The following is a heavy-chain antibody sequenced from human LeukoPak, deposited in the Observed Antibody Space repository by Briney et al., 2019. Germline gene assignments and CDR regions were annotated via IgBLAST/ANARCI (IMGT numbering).Heavy chain of an antibody. D-gene: IGHD2-15*01. CDR2: IYYSGST. CDR3: ARIACSGGTCYSQRGAFDI. CDR1: GDSISSSIYY. J-gene: IGHJ3*02. Sequence: PSETLSLTCTVSGDSISSSIYYWGWIRQPPGKGLEWIGSIYYSGSTYYNPSPKSRVTISVDTSKNQFSLRLSSVTAADTAVYHCARIACSGGTCYSQRGAFDIWGQGTKVTVSS. V-gene: IGHV4-39*07.